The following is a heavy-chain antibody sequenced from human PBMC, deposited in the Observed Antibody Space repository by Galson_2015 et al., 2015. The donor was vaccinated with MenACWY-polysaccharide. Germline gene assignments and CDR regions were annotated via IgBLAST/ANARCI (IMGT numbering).Heavy chain of an antibody. CDR2: IKSDGSST. Sequence: LRLSCAASGFTFSTYWMHWVRQAPGKGLVWVSRIKSDGSSTNYADSVKGRSTISRDNAKNTLYLQMNSLRAEDTALYYCARGYSAYDWGQGTLVTVSA. J-gene: IGHJ4*02. CDR1: GFTFSTYW. CDR3: ARGYSAYD. V-gene: IGHV3-74*01. D-gene: IGHD5-12*01.